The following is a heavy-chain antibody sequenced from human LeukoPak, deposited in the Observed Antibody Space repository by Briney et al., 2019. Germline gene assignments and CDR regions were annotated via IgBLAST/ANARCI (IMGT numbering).Heavy chain of an antibody. CDR2: IYLGDSDT. Sequence: GESLKISCKGSGHSLTNYWIGWVRQMPGKGLEWMGMIYLGDSDTRYSPSFQGQVTISADKSIGTAYLQWGSLKASDTAIYYCARRRMECSDGSCYPYFFDYWGQGTLVTVSS. V-gene: IGHV5-51*01. D-gene: IGHD2-15*01. CDR1: GHSLTNYW. J-gene: IGHJ4*02. CDR3: ARRRMECSDGSCYPYFFDY.